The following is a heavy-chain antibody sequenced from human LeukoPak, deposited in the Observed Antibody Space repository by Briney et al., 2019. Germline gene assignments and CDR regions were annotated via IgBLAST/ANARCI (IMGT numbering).Heavy chain of an antibody. CDR2: ITSISRYI. Sequence: PGGSLRLSCAASGFTFNRYTMTWVRPAPAKGLEWVRSITSISRYIYNADSVKGRFTISRDNAKNSLYLQMNSLRADDTAVYYCAKEHSPYCSGEACYDYFDYWGQGTLVTVSS. V-gene: IGHV3-21*01. CDR1: GFTFNRYT. CDR3: AKEHSPYCSGEACYDYFDY. D-gene: IGHD2-15*01. J-gene: IGHJ4*02.